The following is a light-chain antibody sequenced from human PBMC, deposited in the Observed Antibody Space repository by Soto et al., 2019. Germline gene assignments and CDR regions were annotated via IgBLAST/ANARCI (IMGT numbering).Light chain of an antibody. CDR3: CSYAGDYTV. J-gene: IGLJ2*01. CDR2: DVN. V-gene: IGLV2-11*01. CDR1: ISDVGGHDH. Sequence: QSALTQPRSVSGSPGQSVAISCTGSISDVGGHDHVSWYQQHPGKAPKLLIYDVNKRPSGVPDRFSGSKSGNTASLTISGLQAEDEAEYHCCSYAGDYTVFGGGTQLTVL.